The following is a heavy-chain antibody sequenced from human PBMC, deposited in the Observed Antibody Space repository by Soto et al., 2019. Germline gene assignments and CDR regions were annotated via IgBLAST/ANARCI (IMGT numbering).Heavy chain of an antibody. CDR1: GLTFSDCY. CDR3: ARVRFGEWGYAMDV. CDR2: ISSSGSSI. J-gene: IGHJ6*02. D-gene: IGHD3-10*01. Sequence: QVQLVESGGGLVKPGGSLRLSCAASGLTFSDCYMNWIRQAPGKGLEGVSYISSSGSSINYADSVKGRFTISRDNAKNSLYLQMNSLRAEDTAMYYCARVRFGEWGYAMDVWGQWTTVTVAS. V-gene: IGHV3-11*01.